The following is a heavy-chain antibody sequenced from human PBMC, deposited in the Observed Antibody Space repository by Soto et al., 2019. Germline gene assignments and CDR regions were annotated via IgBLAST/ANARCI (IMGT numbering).Heavy chain of an antibody. D-gene: IGHD2-8*02. J-gene: IGHJ4*02. CDR2: INAGNGNT. V-gene: IGHV1-3*05. CDR1: GYTFTSYA. Sequence: QVQLVQSGAEEKKPGASVKVSCKASGYTFTSYAIHWERQAPGQRLEWMGWINAGNGNTKYSQKFQGRVTITRDTSTSTAYMELSSLKSEDTPVYYCARGDWWLFDYWGQGTLVTVSS. CDR3: ARGDWWLFDY.